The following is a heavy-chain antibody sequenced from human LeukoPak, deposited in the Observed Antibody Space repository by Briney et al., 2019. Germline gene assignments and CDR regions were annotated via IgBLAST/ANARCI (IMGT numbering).Heavy chain of an antibody. D-gene: IGHD5-12*01. CDR2: IKQDGSEK. CDR3: ARDGTYTDYDPDFDI. CDR1: GFTFSRFW. V-gene: IGHV3-7*04. Sequence: GGSLRLSCAASGFTFSRFWMSWVRQAPRKGLEWVANIKQDGSEKYYEDSVKGRFTISRDNAKNSLYLQMNSLRAEDTAVFYCARDGTYTDYDPDFDIWGQGTLVTVSS. J-gene: IGHJ4*02.